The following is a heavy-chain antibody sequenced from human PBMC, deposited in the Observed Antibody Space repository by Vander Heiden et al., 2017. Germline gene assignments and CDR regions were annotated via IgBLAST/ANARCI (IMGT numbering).Heavy chain of an antibody. Sequence: EVQLVESGGGLVQPGRSLRLSCAASGFTFDDYAIHWVRQAPGKGLEWVSGISWNSGSIGYGDSVKGRFTISRDNAKNSLYLHMNSLRAEDTALYYCAKATYDSSGPYAFDIWGQGTMVTVSS. CDR2: ISWNSGSI. CDR1: GFTFDDYA. V-gene: IGHV3-9*01. D-gene: IGHD3-22*01. J-gene: IGHJ3*02. CDR3: AKATYDSSGPYAFDI.